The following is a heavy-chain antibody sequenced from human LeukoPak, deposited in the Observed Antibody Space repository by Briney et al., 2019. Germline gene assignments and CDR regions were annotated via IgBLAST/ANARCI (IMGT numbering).Heavy chain of an antibody. J-gene: IGHJ3*02. Sequence: GGSLRLSCAASGFTFSKFPMGWVRQAPGGGLEWVSAISASGDVTFYADSLRGRFTISRDNSKSTLYLQMNGLRAEDTAIFYCAKSLFTSATGTGRAFHIWGQGTRVSVSS. V-gene: IGHV3-23*01. CDR3: AKSLFTSATGTGRAFHI. D-gene: IGHD1-1*01. CDR2: ISASGDVT. CDR1: GFTFSKFP.